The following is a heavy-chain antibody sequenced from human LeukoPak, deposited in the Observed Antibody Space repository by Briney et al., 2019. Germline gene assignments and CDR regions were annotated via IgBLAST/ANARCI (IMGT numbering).Heavy chain of an antibody. CDR1: GFTFYVYA. Sequence: GGSLRLSCAASGFTFYVYAMHWVRQAPGKGLEWVSLISGDGGSTYYADSVKGRFTISRDNSKNSLYLQMNSLRTEDTALYYCAKDSSIPYYDFWSGPRDYYGMDVWGQGTTVTVSS. V-gene: IGHV3-43*02. CDR2: ISGDGGST. D-gene: IGHD3-3*01. CDR3: AKDSSIPYYDFWSGPRDYYGMDV. J-gene: IGHJ6*02.